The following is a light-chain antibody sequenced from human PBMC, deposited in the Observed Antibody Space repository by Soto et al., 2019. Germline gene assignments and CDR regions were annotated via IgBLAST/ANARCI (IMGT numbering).Light chain of an antibody. V-gene: IGKV3-11*01. CDR2: DAS. CDR1: QSVSSY. J-gene: IGKJ4*01. Sequence: EIVLTQYPATRSLSPGERATLSFRASQSVSSYLAWYQQKPGQAPRLLIYDASNRATGIPARFSGSGSGTECTLTISSLQSEDFAVYYCQKYNNWPLSCGGGTKVDI. CDR3: QKYNNWPLS.